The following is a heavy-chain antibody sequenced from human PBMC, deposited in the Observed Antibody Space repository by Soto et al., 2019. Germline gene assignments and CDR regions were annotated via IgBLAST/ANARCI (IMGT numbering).Heavy chain of an antibody. CDR2: IIPILGIA. Sequence: GASVKVSCKASGGTFSSYTISWVRQAPGQGLEWMGRIIPILGIANYAQKFQGRVTITADESTSTAYMELSSLRSEDTAVYYCARDRGITGTWDYYYGMDVWGQGTTVTVSS. V-gene: IGHV1-69*04. J-gene: IGHJ6*02. D-gene: IGHD1-20*01. CDR3: ARDRGITGTWDYYYGMDV. CDR1: GGTFSSYT.